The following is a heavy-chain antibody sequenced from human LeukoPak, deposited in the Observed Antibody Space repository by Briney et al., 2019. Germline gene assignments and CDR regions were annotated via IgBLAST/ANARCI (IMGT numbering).Heavy chain of an antibody. CDR2: IYTSGST. Sequence: SETLSLTCTVSGGSITNYWSWIRQPAGKGLEWIGRIYTSGSTNYNPSLKSRVTMSVDMSTSQISLKLSSVTAADTAVYYCARAVGGDGSGSLWGPGTLVTVSS. D-gene: IGHD3-10*01. V-gene: IGHV4-4*07. CDR3: ARAVGGDGSGSL. J-gene: IGHJ4*02. CDR1: GGSITNY.